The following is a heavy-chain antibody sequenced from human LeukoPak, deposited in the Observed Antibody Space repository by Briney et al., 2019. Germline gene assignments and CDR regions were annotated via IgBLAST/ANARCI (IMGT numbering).Heavy chain of an antibody. CDR2: INHSGST. V-gene: IGHV4-34*01. CDR1: GGSFSGYY. D-gene: IGHD6-13*01. CDR3: ARSPSYKQQLVHFQH. Sequence: PSETLSLTCAVYGGSFSGYYWSWIRQPPGKGLEWIGKINHSGSTNYNPSLKSRFTISVDTSKNQFSLKLSSVTAADTAVYYCARSPSYKQQLVHFQHWGQGTLVTVSS. J-gene: IGHJ1*01.